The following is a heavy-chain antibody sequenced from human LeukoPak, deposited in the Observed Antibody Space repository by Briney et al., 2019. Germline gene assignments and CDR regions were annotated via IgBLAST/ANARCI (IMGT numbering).Heavy chain of an antibody. CDR2: IDWDDDK. J-gene: IGHJ3*02. Sequence: RESGPALVKPTQTLTLTCTFSGFSLSTSGMCVSWIRQPPGKALEWLARIDWDDDKYYSTSLKTRLTISKDTSKNQEVLTMTNMDPVDTATYYCARTPGAVPAAIPGAFDIWGQGTMVTVSS. V-gene: IGHV2-70*11. CDR1: GFSLSTSGMC. CDR3: ARTPGAVPAAIPGAFDI. D-gene: IGHD2-2*02.